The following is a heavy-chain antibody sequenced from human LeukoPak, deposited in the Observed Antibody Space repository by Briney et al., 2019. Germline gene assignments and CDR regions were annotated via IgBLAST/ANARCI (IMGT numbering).Heavy chain of an antibody. CDR1: GGSISSSNW. D-gene: IGHD1-26*01. V-gene: IGHV4-4*02. CDR2: IYHSGST. CDR3: ARAIEWELLGGYYFDY. J-gene: IGHJ4*02. Sequence: SETLSLTCAVSGGSISSSNWWSWVRQPPGKGLEWIGEIYHSGSTNYNPSLKSRVTISVDKSKNQFSLKLSSVTAADTAVYYCARAIEWELLGGYYFDYWGQGTLVTVSS.